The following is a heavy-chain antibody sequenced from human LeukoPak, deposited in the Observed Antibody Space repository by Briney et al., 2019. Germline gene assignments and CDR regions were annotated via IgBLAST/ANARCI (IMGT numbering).Heavy chain of an antibody. D-gene: IGHD6-13*01. Sequence: GGSLRLSCAASGFTFSNYWMAWVRQAPGKGLEWVANINLDGSEKDYVDSLKGRFTISRDDAKNSMYLQVNTLRAEDTAVYYCARDSEKSSSFAFDIWGQGTVVTVSS. CDR2: INLDGSEK. CDR1: GFTFSNYW. CDR3: ARDSEKSSSFAFDI. J-gene: IGHJ3*02. V-gene: IGHV3-7*01.